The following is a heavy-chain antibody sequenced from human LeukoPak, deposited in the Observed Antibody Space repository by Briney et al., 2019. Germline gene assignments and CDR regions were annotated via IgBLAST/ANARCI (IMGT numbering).Heavy chain of an antibody. CDR2: VDASGST. Sequence: SETLSLTCTMSGGFSSSYFWSWIRQSPGKGLESIGYVDASGSTNYNTSLKSRVTISLDKSKNQFSLNLRSVTAGDTAVYYCARLTAGGSFWGYFDYWGQGTLVTVSS. CDR1: GGFSSSYF. CDR3: ARLTAGGSFWGYFDY. V-gene: IGHV4-59*08. J-gene: IGHJ4*02. D-gene: IGHD1-26*01.